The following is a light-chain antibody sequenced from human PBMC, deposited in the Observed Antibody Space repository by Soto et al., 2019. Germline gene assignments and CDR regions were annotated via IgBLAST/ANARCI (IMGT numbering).Light chain of an antibody. V-gene: IGKV3-20*01. CDR3: QQYDTSPVT. J-gene: IGKJ4*01. CDR1: QSVSSSY. CDR2: GAS. Sequence: EIVLTQSPGTLSLSPGERATLSCRASQSVSSSYLAWYQHKPGQAPRLLIYGASNRATGIPDRFSGSGSGTDFTLTFSRLEPEDFAVYYCQQYDTSPVTFGGGTKVDIK.